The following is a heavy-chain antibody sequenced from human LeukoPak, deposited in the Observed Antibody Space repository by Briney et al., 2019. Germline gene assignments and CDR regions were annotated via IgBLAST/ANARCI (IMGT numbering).Heavy chain of an antibody. CDR1: GFTFSSYS. Sequence: GGSLKLSCAASGFTFSSYSMNWVRQAPGKGLEWVSSISSSSSYIYYADSVKGRFTISRDNAKISLYLQMNSLRAEDTAVYYCARDSGYCTNGVCYTLRFDYWGQGTLVTVSS. J-gene: IGHJ4*02. CDR2: ISSSSSYI. D-gene: IGHD2-8*01. CDR3: ARDSGYCTNGVCYTLRFDY. V-gene: IGHV3-21*01.